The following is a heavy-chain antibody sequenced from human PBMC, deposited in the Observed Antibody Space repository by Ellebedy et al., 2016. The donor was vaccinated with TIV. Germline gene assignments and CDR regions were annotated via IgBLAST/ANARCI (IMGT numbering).Heavy chain of an antibody. CDR1: GFTFSSYA. D-gene: IGHD4-17*01. Sequence: PGGSLRLSCAASGFTFSSYAMSWVRQAPGKGLEWVSTISNTGSRTYYADSVEGRFIISRDKSKKTLYLQMNSLRAEDTAVYYCAKDKVFGDSKWEIDVWGQGTTVTVSS. CDR2: ISNTGSRT. CDR3: AKDKVFGDSKWEIDV. J-gene: IGHJ6*02. V-gene: IGHV3-23*01.